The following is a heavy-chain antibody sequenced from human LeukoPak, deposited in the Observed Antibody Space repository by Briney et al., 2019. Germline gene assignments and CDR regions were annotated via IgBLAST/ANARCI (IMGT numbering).Heavy chain of an antibody. V-gene: IGHV3-30*04. J-gene: IGHJ6*03. CDR1: GFTFSSYA. CDR3: ARDAYSSGWYYDYNYYMDV. Sequence: PGGSLRLSCAASGFTFSSYAMHWVRQAPGKGLEWVAVISYDGSNKYYADSVKGRFTTPRDNSKNTLYLQMNSLRAEDTAVYYCARDAYSSGWYYDYNYYMDVWGKGTTVTVSS. D-gene: IGHD6-19*01. CDR2: ISYDGSNK.